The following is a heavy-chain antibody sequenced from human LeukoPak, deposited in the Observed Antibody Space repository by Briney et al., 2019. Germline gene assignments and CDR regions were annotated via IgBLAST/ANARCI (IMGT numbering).Heavy chain of an antibody. J-gene: IGHJ4*02. V-gene: IGHV4-59*01. CDR3: AREDVDTAMVDY. CDR2: IYYSGST. D-gene: IGHD5-18*01. Sequence: SETLSLTCTVSGGSLSSYYWSWIRQPPGKGLEWIGYIYYSGSTNYNPSLTSRVTISVDTSKNQFSLKLSSVTAADTAVYDCAREDVDTAMVDYWGQGTLVTVSS. CDR1: GGSLSSYY.